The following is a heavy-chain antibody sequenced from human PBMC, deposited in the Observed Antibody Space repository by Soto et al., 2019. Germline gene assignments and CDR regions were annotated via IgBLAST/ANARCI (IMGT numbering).Heavy chain of an antibody. J-gene: IGHJ4*02. CDR1: GFSFSESW. CDR3: ARVAVATRGIDY. V-gene: IGHV3-74*01. CDR2: IIGDGNGA. D-gene: IGHD6-19*01. Sequence: GGSLRLSCVASGFSFSESWMHWVRQAPEKGLVWLSRIIGDGNGADYADFVKGRFTISRDNAKNTVYLQINSLRDEDTAVYYCARVAVATRGIDYWGQGTLVTVSS.